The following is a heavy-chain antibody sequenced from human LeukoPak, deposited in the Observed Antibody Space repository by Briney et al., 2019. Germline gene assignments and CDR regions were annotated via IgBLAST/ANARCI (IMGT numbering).Heavy chain of an antibody. V-gene: IGHV3-53*01. J-gene: IGHJ4*02. D-gene: IGHD6-13*01. CDR3: ASNAYSSGWYYFDY. CDR2: IYRGGST. Sequence: GGSLRLSCAASGFTVSSNYMSWVRQAPGKGLEWVSVIYRGGSTYYADSVKGRFTISRDNSENTLHLQMNSLRAEDMAVYYCASNAYSSGWYYFDYWGQGTLVTVSS. CDR1: GFTVSSNY.